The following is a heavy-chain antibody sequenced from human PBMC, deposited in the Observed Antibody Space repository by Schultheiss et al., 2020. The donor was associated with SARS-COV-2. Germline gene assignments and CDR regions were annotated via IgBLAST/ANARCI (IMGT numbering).Heavy chain of an antibody. CDR1: GYTFTSYG. V-gene: IGHV1-18*01. D-gene: IGHD3-16*02. J-gene: IGHJ4*02. CDR3: ATSLFGGVIVNFDY. Sequence: ASVKVSCKASGYTFTSYGISWVRQAPGQGLEWMGWISAYNGNTNYAQELQGRVTMTTDTYTSTAYLELRSLRSDDTAVYYCATSLFGGVIVNFDYWGQGTLVTVSS. CDR2: ISAYNGNT.